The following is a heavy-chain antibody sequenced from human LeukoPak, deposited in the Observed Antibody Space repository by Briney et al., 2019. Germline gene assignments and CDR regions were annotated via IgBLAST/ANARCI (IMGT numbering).Heavy chain of an antibody. D-gene: IGHD3/OR15-3a*01. CDR2: INSDGSST. J-gene: IGHJ3*02. CDR3: AREGDWAPDDAFDI. Sequence: GGSLRLSCAASGFTFSSYWMHWVRQAPGKGLVWVTRINSDGSSTSYADSVKGRFTISRDNAKNTLYLQMNSLRAEDTAVYYCAREGDWAPDDAFDIWGQGTMVTVSS. V-gene: IGHV3-74*01. CDR1: GFTFSSYW.